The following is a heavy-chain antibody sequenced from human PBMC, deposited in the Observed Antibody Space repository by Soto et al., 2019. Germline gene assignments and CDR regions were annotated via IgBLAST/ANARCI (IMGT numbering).Heavy chain of an antibody. CDR2: INPSGTT. J-gene: IGHJ4*02. D-gene: IGHD5-18*01. CDR3: ARVRIQLWFKDFDY. V-gene: IGHV4-34*01. CDR1: DGSFSDNS. Sequence: SETLSLTCAVHDGSFSDNSWIWIRQPPGKGLEWIGEINPSGTTTYNPSLQSRVTISIETSKSQVFLNMKSVTAADTAKYYCARVRIQLWFKDFDYWGQGSLVTVSS.